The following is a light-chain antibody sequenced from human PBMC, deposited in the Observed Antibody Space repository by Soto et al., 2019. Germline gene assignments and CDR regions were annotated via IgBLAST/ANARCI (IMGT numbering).Light chain of an antibody. Sequence: EIVLTQSPGTLSLSPGERATLSCRASQTVSSTYLAWFQQKPGQAPRLLIYGASSRATGIPDRFSGSGSGTDFTLTISRLEAEDFAVYYWQQYGSSPYTFGQGTTLEIK. CDR2: GAS. J-gene: IGKJ2*01. CDR1: QTVSSTY. V-gene: IGKV3-20*01. CDR3: QQYGSSPYT.